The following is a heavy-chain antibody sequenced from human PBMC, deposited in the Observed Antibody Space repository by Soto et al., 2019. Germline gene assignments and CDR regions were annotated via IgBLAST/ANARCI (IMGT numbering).Heavy chain of an antibody. J-gene: IGHJ5*02. Sequence: GGSPSLSCAASGFTFSSYAMHWVRQAPGKGLEGVSVISYDGSNKYYADPVKGRFTISRDNSKNTLYLQMNSLRAEDTAVYYCAREPQSDYYDSSGYYPPFDPWGQGTLVTVSS. CDR1: GFTFSSYA. V-gene: IGHV3-30-3*01. D-gene: IGHD3-22*01. CDR2: ISYDGSNK. CDR3: AREPQSDYYDSSGYYPPFDP.